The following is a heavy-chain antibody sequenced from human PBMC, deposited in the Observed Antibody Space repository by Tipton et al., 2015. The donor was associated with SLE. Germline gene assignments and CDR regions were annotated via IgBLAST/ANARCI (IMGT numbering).Heavy chain of an antibody. Sequence: TLSLTCTVSGGSISSGDYYWSWIRQPPGKGLEWIGYIYYSGSTYYNPSLKSRLTISVDTSKNQFSLKLSSVTAADTAVYYCARVGITIFGVVIISDWYFDLWGRGTLVTVSS. CDR2: IYYSGST. J-gene: IGHJ2*01. D-gene: IGHD3-3*01. V-gene: IGHV4-30-4*01. CDR3: ARVGITIFGVVIISDWYFDL. CDR1: GGSISSGDYY.